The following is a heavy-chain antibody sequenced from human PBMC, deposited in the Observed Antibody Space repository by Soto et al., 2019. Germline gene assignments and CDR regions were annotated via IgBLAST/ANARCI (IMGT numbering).Heavy chain of an antibody. CDR1: GGSISSYY. D-gene: IGHD6-13*01. CDR3: ARWGAAAGTKMYYFDY. J-gene: IGHJ4*02. Sequence: QVQLQESGPGLVKPSETLSLTCTVSGGSISSYYWSWIRQPPGKGLEWIGYIYYSGSTNYNPSLKSRVTISVDTSKNQFSLKLSSVTAADTAVYYCARWGAAAGTKMYYFDYWGQGTLVTVSS. CDR2: IYYSGST. V-gene: IGHV4-59*01.